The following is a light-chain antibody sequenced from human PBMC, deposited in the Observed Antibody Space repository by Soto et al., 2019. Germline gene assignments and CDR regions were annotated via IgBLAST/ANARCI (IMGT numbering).Light chain of an antibody. CDR2: AAS. CDR1: QIISTY. V-gene: IGKV1-39*01. CDR3: QQTYSAPPT. J-gene: IGKJ1*01. Sequence: DIQMTQSPSSLSASIGGGVTITCRASQIISTYLNWYQQRAGLAPRLLIYAASSLQSGVPPRFSGSGSGTDFTLTISSLQPEDFATYFCQQTYSAPPTFGQGTKVDIK.